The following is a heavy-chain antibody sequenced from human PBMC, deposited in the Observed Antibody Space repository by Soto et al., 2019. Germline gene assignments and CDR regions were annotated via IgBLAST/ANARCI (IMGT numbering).Heavy chain of an antibody. J-gene: IGHJ4*01. CDR2: ISGNSGKT. CDR3: AKLGFVLMELYYFHQ. Sequence: LRLSCTASGFTFSSYAMSWVRQAPGKELEWVSTISGNSGKTNYAESVKGRFSISRDNSKNTVHLQLDSLRAEDTAVYFCAKLGFVLMELYYFHQWGHGTLVTVSS. CDR1: GFTFSSYA. D-gene: IGHD2-8*01. V-gene: IGHV3-23*01.